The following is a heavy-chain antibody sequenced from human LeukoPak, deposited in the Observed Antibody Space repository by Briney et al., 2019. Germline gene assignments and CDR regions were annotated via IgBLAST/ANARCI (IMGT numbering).Heavy chain of an antibody. CDR3: ARGDMAKPYYFDY. D-gene: IGHD2-15*01. CDR2: IIPIFGTA. V-gene: IGHV1-69*05. Sequence: SVKVSCKASGGTFSSYAISWVRQAPGQGLEWMGGIIPIFGTANYAQKFQGRVTITTDESTSTAYMELSSLRSEDTAVYYCARGDMAKPYYFDYWGQGTLVTVSS. CDR1: GGTFSSYA. J-gene: IGHJ4*02.